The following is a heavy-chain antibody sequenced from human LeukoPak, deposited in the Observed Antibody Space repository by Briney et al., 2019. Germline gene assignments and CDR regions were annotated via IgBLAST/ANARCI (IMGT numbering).Heavy chain of an antibody. D-gene: IGHD5-18*01. CDR3: ARHGYGYVSAFDI. V-gene: IGHV4-59*01. CDR1: GGSISRYY. Sequence: SETLSLTCTVSGGSISRYYLNWIRQPPGKGLEWIGYIYYSGSTNYNPSLKSRVAISVDTSKNQFSLKLTSVTAADTAVYYCARHGYGYVSAFDIWGQGTMVTVSS. J-gene: IGHJ3*02. CDR2: IYYSGST.